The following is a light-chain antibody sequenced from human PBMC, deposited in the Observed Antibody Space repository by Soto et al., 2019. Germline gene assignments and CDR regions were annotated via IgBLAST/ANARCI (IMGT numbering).Light chain of an antibody. Sequence: QSALTQPPSVSGSPGQSVTISCTGTTRDVGTYNRVSWYQQSPGTAPKLMIYEVINRPSGVPDRFSGSQSGNTASLTISGLQAEDEADYYCGSYTTSNTWVFGGGTKLTVL. CDR1: TRDVGTYNR. CDR3: GSYTTSNTWV. CDR2: EVI. V-gene: IGLV2-18*02. J-gene: IGLJ3*02.